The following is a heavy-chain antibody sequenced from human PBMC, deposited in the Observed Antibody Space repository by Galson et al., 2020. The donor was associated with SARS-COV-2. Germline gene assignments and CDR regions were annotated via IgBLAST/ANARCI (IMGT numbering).Heavy chain of an antibody. CDR3: ARDVSGGASDM. D-gene: IGHD1-26*01. V-gene: IGHV3-30*04. Sequence: HSGGSLRLSCAASGFTFTNYAIHWVRQAPGKGLEWVAAISHDGRIEVYADSVKGRFTISRDNSKNMLFLQMDSLRADDTAVYYCARDVSGGASDMWGQGTMVTVSS. CDR1: GFTFTNYA. CDR2: ISHDGRIE. J-gene: IGHJ3*02.